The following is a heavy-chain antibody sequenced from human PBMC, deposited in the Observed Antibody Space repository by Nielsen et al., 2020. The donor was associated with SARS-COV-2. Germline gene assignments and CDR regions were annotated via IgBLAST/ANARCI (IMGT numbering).Heavy chain of an antibody. D-gene: IGHD6-19*01. Sequence: WIRQPPGKGLEWIGYIYYSGSTNYNPSLKSRVTISVDTSKNQLSLKLSSVTAADTAVYYCARLGYSSGLNDYWGQGTLVTVSS. CDR2: IYYSGST. J-gene: IGHJ4*02. V-gene: IGHV4-59*08. CDR3: ARLGYSSGLNDY.